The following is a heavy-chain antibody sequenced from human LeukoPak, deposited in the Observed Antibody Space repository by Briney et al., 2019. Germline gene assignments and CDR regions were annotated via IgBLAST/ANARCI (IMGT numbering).Heavy chain of an antibody. Sequence: PGGSLRLSCAASGFTFSSYGMHWVRQAPGKGLEWVAVISYDGSNKYYADSVKGRFTISRDNSKNTLYLQMNGLRAEDTAVYYRAKEGYDILTEFDCWGQGTLVTVSS. D-gene: IGHD3-9*01. V-gene: IGHV3-30*18. CDR1: GFTFSSYG. CDR3: AKEGYDILTEFDC. CDR2: ISYDGSNK. J-gene: IGHJ4*02.